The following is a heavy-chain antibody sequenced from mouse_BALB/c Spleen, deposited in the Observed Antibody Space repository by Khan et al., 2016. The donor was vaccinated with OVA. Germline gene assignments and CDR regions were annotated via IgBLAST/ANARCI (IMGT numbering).Heavy chain of an antibody. CDR3: VRSGAYYRYDGYFDV. J-gene: IGHJ1*01. Sequence: QVQLQQPGAELARPGASVKMSCKASGYTFTSYTMHWVKQRPGQGLEWIGYINPSNGYTNYNQKFKDKATLTADKSSSTAYMQLRSLTSEDSAVYDCVRSGAYYRYDGYFDVWGAGATVNVSS. D-gene: IGHD2-14*01. V-gene: IGHV1-4*01. CDR1: GYTFTSYT. CDR2: INPSNGYT.